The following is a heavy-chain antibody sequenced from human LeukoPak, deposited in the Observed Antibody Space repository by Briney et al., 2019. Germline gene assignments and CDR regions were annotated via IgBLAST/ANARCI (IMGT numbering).Heavy chain of an antibody. Sequence: SETLSLTCTVSGGAIISDNFYWGWVRQPPGKGLEWVGSINYSGTTYYNPSLRSRVSISVDTSRTQFFLRLNSVTAADTAVYYCGTLFDPWGQGILVSVSS. V-gene: IGHV4-39*01. CDR2: INYSGTT. CDR1: GGAIISDNFY. CDR3: GTLFDP. J-gene: IGHJ5*02. D-gene: IGHD3-3*01.